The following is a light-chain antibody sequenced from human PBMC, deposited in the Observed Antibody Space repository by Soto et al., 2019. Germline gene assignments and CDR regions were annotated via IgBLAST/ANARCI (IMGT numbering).Light chain of an antibody. J-gene: IGKJ1*01. CDR2: AAS. V-gene: IGKV1-27*01. CDR3: QRFYSDPPT. CDR1: EGISNY. Sequence: DIQMTQSPSSLSAFVGDRVTITCRASEGISNYLAWYQQKPGRVPKLLIYAASTWQSGVPDRFSGSGSGTDFTLTISSLQPEDVATYYCQRFYSDPPTFGQGTKVAIK.